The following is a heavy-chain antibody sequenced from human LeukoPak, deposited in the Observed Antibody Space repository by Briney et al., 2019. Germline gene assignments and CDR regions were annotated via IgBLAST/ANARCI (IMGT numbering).Heavy chain of an antibody. CDR3: ARRGPMADYYYYYMDV. D-gene: IGHD2-15*01. J-gene: IGHJ6*03. CDR1: GFTFSSYA. CDR2: ISYDGSNK. Sequence: GGSLRLSCAASGFTFSSYAMHWVRQAPGKGLEWVAVISYDGSNKYYADSVKGRFTISRDNSKNTLYLQMNSLRAEDTAVYYCARRGPMADYYYYYMDVWGKGTTVTASS. V-gene: IGHV3-30-3*01.